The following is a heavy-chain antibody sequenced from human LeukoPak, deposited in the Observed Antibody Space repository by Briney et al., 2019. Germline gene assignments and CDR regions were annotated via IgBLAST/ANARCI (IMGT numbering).Heavy chain of an antibody. J-gene: IGHJ6*03. CDR2: MNPNSGNT. V-gene: IGHV1-8*03. D-gene: IGHD3-10*01. Sequence: ASVKVSCKASGYTFTSYDINWVRQATGQGLEWMGWMNPNSGNTGYAQKFQGRVTITRNTSISTAYMELSSLGSEDTAVYYCARDNILGSGSGSYLRGYYYYYMDVWGKGTTVTISS. CDR1: GYTFTSYD. CDR3: ARDNILGSGSGSYLRGYYYYYMDV.